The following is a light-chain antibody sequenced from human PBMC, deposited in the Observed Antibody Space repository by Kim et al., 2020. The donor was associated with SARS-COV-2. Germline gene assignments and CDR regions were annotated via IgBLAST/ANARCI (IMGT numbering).Light chain of an antibody. CDR1: GAKIGRNT. J-gene: IGLJ2*01. V-gene: IGLV1-44*01. CDR2: SNM. CDR3: AAWDDSLNGVV. Sequence: GQLVKIACSGSGAKIGRNTVDWYQKLTETAHKLLIYSNMQRPSGVPDRFSGAKAGTSASLPISGLQSEDEADYYCAAWDDSLNGVVFGGGTQLTVL.